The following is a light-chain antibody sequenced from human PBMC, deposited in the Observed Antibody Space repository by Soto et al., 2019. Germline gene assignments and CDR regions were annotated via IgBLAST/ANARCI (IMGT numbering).Light chain of an antibody. V-gene: IGLV2-23*01. CDR1: SSDVGSYNL. J-gene: IGLJ2*01. CDR2: EGS. CDR3: CSYAGSSTLV. Sequence: QSALTQPASVSGSPGQSITISCTGTSSDVGSYNLVSWYQQHPGKAPKLMIYEGSKRPSGVSNRFSGSKSGNTASLTISGLQAEGEADYCCCSYAGSSTLVFGGGTKLTVL.